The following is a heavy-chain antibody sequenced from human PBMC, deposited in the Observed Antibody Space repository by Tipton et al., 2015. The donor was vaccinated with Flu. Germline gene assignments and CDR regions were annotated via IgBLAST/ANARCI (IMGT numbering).Heavy chain of an antibody. CDR1: GGSISSSSYY. V-gene: IGHV4-39*07. CDR2: IYYSGST. D-gene: IGHD6-6*01. Sequence: TLSLTCTVSGGSISSSSYYWGWIRQPPGKGLEWIGSIYYSGSTYYNPSLKSRVTISVDTSKNQFSLKLSSVTAADTAVYYCARDKQLVQLGYYYYMDVWGKGTTVTVSS. J-gene: IGHJ6*03. CDR3: ARDKQLVQLGYYYYMDV.